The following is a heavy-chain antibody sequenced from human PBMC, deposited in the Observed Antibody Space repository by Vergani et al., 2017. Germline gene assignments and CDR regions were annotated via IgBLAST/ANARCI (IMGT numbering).Heavy chain of an antibody. Sequence: QVQLQESGPGLVKPSETLSLTCTVSGGSVSSGSYYWSWIRQPAGKGLEWIGYIDYSGSTNYNPSLKSRVTISVDTSKNQCSLKLSPVTAADTAVYYCARVARYSSSSVDYWGQGTLVTVSS. CDR3: ARVARYSSSSVDY. CDR1: GGSVSSGSYY. J-gene: IGHJ4*02. D-gene: IGHD6-6*01. V-gene: IGHV4-61*10. CDR2: IDYSGST.